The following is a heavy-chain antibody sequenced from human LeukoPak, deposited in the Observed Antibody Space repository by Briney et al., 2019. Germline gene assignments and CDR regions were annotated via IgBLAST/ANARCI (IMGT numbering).Heavy chain of an antibody. J-gene: IGHJ4*02. Sequence: SETLSLTCTVSGGSISSYYWRWIRQPAGKGLEWIGRIYTSGSTNYNPSLKSRVTMSVDTSKNQFSLKLSSVTAADTAVYYCASIIAAAGNGFDYWGQGTLVTVSS. CDR1: GGSISSYY. CDR3: ASIIAAAGNGFDY. CDR2: IYTSGST. D-gene: IGHD6-13*01. V-gene: IGHV4-4*07.